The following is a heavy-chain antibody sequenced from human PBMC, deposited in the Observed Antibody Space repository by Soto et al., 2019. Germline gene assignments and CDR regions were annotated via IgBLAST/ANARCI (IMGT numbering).Heavy chain of an antibody. J-gene: IGHJ4*02. Sequence: PSETLSLTCTVSGDSINNYYWSWIRQPPGKGLEWIGYIYHSGSTYYNPSLKSRVTISVDRSKNQFSLKLSSVTAADTAVYYCARAGGLGAVAADYWGQGTLVTVSS. CDR2: IYHSGST. V-gene: IGHV4-59*12. CDR3: ARAGGLGAVAADY. CDR1: GDSINNYY. D-gene: IGHD6-19*01.